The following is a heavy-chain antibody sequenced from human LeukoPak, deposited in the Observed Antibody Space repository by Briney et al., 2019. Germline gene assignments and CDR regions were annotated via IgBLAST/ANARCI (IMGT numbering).Heavy chain of an antibody. CDR2: ISGSAATT. CDR1: GFTFSSYA. Sequence: GGSLRLSCAASGFTFSSYAMSWVRQAPGKGLEWVSAISGSAATTYYADSVKGRFTISRDNSKNTLYVRMDSLRGDDTAVYYCAKNGKYQLLGSWCDSWGQGTLVTVSS. V-gene: IGHV3-23*01. J-gene: IGHJ5*01. CDR3: AKNGKYQLLGSWCDS. D-gene: IGHD2-2*01.